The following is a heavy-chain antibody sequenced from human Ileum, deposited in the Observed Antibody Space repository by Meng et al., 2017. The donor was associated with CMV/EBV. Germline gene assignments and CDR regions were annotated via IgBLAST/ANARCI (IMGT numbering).Heavy chain of an antibody. CDR3: ASSLSGVANLIDY. D-gene: IGHD3-3*01. CDR1: RGSVISGRYY. Sequence: SRGSVISGRYYCSWIRQPPGTGLEWIGYIYYSGSTNYNPSLKSRVTISVDTSKNQFSLKLSSVTAADTAVYYCASSLSGVANLIDYWGQGTLVTVSS. V-gene: IGHV4-61*01. J-gene: IGHJ4*02. CDR2: IYYSGST.